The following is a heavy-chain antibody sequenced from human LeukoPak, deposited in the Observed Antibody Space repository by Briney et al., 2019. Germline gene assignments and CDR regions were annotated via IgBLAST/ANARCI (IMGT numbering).Heavy chain of an antibody. D-gene: IGHD2-2*01. CDR2: INHSGST. Sequence: SETLSLTCAVYGGSFSGYYWSWIRQPPGKGLEWIGEINHSGSTNYNPSLKSRVTISVDTSKNQFSLKLSSVTAADTAVYYCARALGYCSSTSCYEAWFDPWGQGTLVTGSS. V-gene: IGHV4-34*01. CDR1: GGSFSGYY. J-gene: IGHJ5*02. CDR3: ARALGYCSSTSCYEAWFDP.